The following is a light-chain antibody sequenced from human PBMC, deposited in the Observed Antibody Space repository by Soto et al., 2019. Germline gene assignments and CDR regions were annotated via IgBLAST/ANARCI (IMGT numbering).Light chain of an antibody. J-gene: IGLJ2*01. Sequence: QSALTQPASVSGSPGQSITISCTGTSSDVGGYNYVSWYQQHPGKAPKLMIYDVTNRPSGVSNRFSGSTSGITASLTISGHQADDEADYYCSSYSSSTAVEFGGGTKLTVL. CDR1: SSDVGGYNY. CDR3: SSYSSSTAVE. V-gene: IGLV2-14*01. CDR2: DVT.